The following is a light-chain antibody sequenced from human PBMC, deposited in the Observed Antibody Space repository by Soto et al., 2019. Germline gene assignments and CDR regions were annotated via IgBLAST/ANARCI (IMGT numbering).Light chain of an antibody. CDR2: EDS. V-gene: IGLV2-14*01. Sequence: QSALTQPASVSGSPGQSITISCTGTSSDVGGYNYVSWYQQHPGKAPKLMIYEDSNRPSGVSNRFSGSKSGNTAPLTISGLQAEDEADYYCSSYTSSSTVVFGGGTKVTVL. J-gene: IGLJ2*01. CDR3: SSYTSSSTVV. CDR1: SSDVGGYNY.